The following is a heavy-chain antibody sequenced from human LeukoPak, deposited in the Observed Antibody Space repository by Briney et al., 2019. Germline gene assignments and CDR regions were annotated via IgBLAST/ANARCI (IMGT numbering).Heavy chain of an antibody. V-gene: IGHV4-34*01. CDR3: ARRRRRLGALPRDAFDI. CDR2: INHSGST. CDR1: GGSFSGYY. J-gene: IGHJ3*02. D-gene: IGHD1-26*01. Sequence: AETLSLTCAVYGGSFSGYYWSWIRQPPGKGLEWIGEINHSGSTNYNPSLKSRVTISVDTSKNQFSLKLSSVTAADTAVYYCARRRRRLGALPRDAFDIWGQGTMVSASS.